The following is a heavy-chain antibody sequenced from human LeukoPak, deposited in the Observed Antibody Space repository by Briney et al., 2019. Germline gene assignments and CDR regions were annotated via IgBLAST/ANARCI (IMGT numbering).Heavy chain of an antibody. CDR1: GSYW. V-gene: IGHV3-74*01. J-gene: IGHJ4*02. CDR2: INSDGSWT. Sequence: GGSLRLSCAASGSYWMHWVRQALGKGLVWVSHINSDGSWTSYADSVKGRFTISKDNAKNTVYLQMNSLRAEDTAMYYCARVRGTTTMSYFDYWGQGTLVTVSS. CDR3: ARVRGTTTMSYFDY. D-gene: IGHD1-26*01.